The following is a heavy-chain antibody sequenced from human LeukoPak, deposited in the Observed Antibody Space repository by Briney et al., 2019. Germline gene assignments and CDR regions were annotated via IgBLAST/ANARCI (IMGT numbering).Heavy chain of an antibody. V-gene: IGHV3-30*18. J-gene: IGHJ4*02. CDR1: GFTFSSYG. Sequence: GGSLRLSCAASGFTFSSYGIHWVRQAPGKGLEWVAVISNDGSNKYYADSVKGRFTISRDNSKNTLYLQMNSLRAEDTAVYYCAKETGRWELEGGQETLVTVSS. CDR2: ISNDGSNK. D-gene: IGHD1-26*01. CDR3: AKETGRWELE.